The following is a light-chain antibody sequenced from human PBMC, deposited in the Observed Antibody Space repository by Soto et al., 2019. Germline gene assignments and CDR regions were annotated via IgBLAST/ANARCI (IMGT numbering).Light chain of an antibody. V-gene: IGKV1-5*01. CDR2: AAS. J-gene: IGKJ4*01. Sequence: DIQMTQSPSTLSASVGDRVTITCRASQSISFWLAWYQQKPGSAPNLLIYAASTSGGGVPARFSGSGSGTEFPLTISNLQPDDFASYYCQHYNRCPLTFGGGTRVEIK. CDR1: QSISFW. CDR3: QHYNRCPLT.